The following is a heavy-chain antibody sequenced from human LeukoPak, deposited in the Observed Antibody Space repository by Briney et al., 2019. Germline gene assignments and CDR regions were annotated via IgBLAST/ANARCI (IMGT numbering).Heavy chain of an antibody. CDR2: IYHSGST. CDR3: ARGEGSGWFRGAFDI. J-gene: IGHJ3*02. Sequence: TSSETLSLTCTVSGGSNSSGGYYWSWIRQPPVKGLEWIGYIYHSGSTYYNPSLKSRVTISVDTSKNQFSLKLSSVTAADTAVYYCARGEGSGWFRGAFDIWGQGTMVTVSS. D-gene: IGHD6-19*01. V-gene: IGHV4-30-2*01. CDR1: GGSNSSGGYY.